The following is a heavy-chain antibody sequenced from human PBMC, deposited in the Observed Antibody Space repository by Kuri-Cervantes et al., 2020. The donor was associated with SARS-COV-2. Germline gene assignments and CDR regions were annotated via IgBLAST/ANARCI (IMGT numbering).Heavy chain of an antibody. CDR1: GFTFSSYW. CDR2: INSDGSST. CDR3: ARVCSGGSCYRY. J-gene: IGHJ4*02. Sequence: GESLKISCAASGFTFSSYWMHWVRQAPGKGLVWVSRINSDGSSTSYADSVKGRFTIPRDNAKNTLYLQMNSLRAEDTAVYYCARVCSGGSCYRYWGQGTLVTVSS. D-gene: IGHD2-15*01. V-gene: IGHV3-74*01.